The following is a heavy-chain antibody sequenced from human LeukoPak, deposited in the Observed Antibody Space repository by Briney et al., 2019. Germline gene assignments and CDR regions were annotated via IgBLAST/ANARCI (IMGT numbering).Heavy chain of an antibody. Sequence: GGSLRLSCAASGFTFSSYSMNWVRQAPGKGLEWVSSISTSSSYKYYADSVKGRFTISRDNAKNSMYLQMNSLRAEDTAVYYCARDLDDPAYYDFWSGYPNAFDIWGQGTMVTVSS. V-gene: IGHV3-21*01. CDR3: ARDLDDPAYYDFWSGYPNAFDI. CDR2: ISTSSSYK. J-gene: IGHJ3*02. CDR1: GFTFSSYS. D-gene: IGHD3-3*01.